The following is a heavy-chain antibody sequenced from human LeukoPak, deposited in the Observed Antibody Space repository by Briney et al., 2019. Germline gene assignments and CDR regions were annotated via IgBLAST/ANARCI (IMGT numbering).Heavy chain of an antibody. D-gene: IGHD5-24*01. CDR2: INPSGGTT. Sequence: ASVKVSCKASGYTFTSYGISWVRQAPGQGLEWMGIINPSGGTTNFAQKFQGRVTMTRDTSTSTVYMELSSLRSEDTAVYYCARAGGGDGYNYVYWGQGTLVTVSS. V-gene: IGHV1-46*01. J-gene: IGHJ4*02. CDR1: GYTFTSYG. CDR3: ARAGGGDGYNYVY.